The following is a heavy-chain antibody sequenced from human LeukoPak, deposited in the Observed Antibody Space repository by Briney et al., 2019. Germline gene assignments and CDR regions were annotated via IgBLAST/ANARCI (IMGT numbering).Heavy chain of an antibody. CDR2: ITSISSYI. Sequence: NPGGSLRLSCAASGFAFSTYSMNWVRQSPGKGLEGVSSITSISSYIKYADSVKGRFTISRDNAKNSLFLQMNSLRVEDTAVYFCARVKAGATVENFYYYYMDVWGKGTTVTVSS. D-gene: IGHD1/OR15-1a*01. V-gene: IGHV3-21*01. CDR1: GFAFSTYS. CDR3: ARVKAGATVENFYYYYMDV. J-gene: IGHJ6*03.